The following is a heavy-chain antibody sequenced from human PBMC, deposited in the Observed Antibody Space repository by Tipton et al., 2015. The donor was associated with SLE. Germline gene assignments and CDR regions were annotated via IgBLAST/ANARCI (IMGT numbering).Heavy chain of an antibody. CDR3: AREDGSGWYSY. Sequence: GSLRLSCAASGFTFSSYAMSWVRQAPGKGLEWVSSISSSSSYIYYADSVKGRFTISRDNAKNTLYLQMNSLRAEDTAVYYCAREDGSGWYSYWGQGTLVTVSS. CDR2: ISSSSSYI. CDR1: GFTFSSYA. D-gene: IGHD6-19*01. V-gene: IGHV3-21*01. J-gene: IGHJ4*02.